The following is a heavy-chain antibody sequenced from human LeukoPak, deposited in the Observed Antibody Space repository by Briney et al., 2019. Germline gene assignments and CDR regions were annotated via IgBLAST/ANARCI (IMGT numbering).Heavy chain of an antibody. Sequence: PSETLSLTCTVSGGSISSSSYYWGWIRQPPGKGLEWIGSIYYSGSTYYNPSLKSRVTISVDTSKNQFSLKLSSVTAADTAVYYCARGRGDSSGYYYFQHWGQGTLVTVSS. J-gene: IGHJ1*01. CDR3: ARGRGDSSGYYYFQH. CDR1: GGSISSSSYY. CDR2: IYYSGST. D-gene: IGHD3-22*01. V-gene: IGHV4-39*01.